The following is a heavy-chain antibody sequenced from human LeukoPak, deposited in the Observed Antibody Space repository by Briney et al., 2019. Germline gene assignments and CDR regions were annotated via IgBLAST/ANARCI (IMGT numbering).Heavy chain of an antibody. CDR3: AKPISGSSGWDAFGI. D-gene: IGHD6-19*01. V-gene: IGHV3-48*03. Sequence: PGGSLRLSCAASGFTFSSYEMNWVRQAPGKGLEWISYISSSGRTGYYADSVKGRFTLSRDNAKNSLYLQMNSLRAEDTAVYYCAKPISGSSGWDAFGIWGQGTMVTVSS. CDR1: GFTFSSYE. CDR2: ISSSGRTG. J-gene: IGHJ3*02.